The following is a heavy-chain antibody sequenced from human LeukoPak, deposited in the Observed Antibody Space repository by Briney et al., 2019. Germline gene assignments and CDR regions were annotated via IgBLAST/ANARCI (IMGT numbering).Heavy chain of an antibody. CDR3: AKRGTDCSGGSCSITSFDY. Sequence: PGGSLRLSCAASGFTFSSYAMSWVRQAPGKGLEWVSAISGSGGSTYYADSVKGRFTISRDNSKNTLYLQMNSLRAEDTAVYYCAKRGTDCSGGSCSITSFDYWGQGTLVTVSS. J-gene: IGHJ4*02. D-gene: IGHD2-15*01. CDR2: ISGSGGST. V-gene: IGHV3-23*01. CDR1: GFTFSSYA.